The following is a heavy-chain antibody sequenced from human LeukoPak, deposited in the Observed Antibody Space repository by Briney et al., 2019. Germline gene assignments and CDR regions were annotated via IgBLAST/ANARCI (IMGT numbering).Heavy chain of an antibody. CDR2: IYHSGST. D-gene: IGHD5-18*01. CDR3: ATEDSYGFDY. J-gene: IGHJ4*02. Sequence: SETLSLTCAVSGGSISSGAYWGWVRQPPGKGLEWVGTIYHSGSTYYNPSLKSRVTMSVDTSKNQFSLKLSSVTAADTAVYYCATEDSYGFDYWGQGTLVTVSS. CDR1: GGSISSGAY. V-gene: IGHV4-38-2*01.